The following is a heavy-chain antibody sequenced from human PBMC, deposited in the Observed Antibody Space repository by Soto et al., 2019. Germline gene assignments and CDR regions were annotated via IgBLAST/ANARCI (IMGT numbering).Heavy chain of an antibody. CDR1: GFTFSSYA. Sequence: HPGGSLRLSCAASGFTFSSYAMSWVRQAPGKGLEWVSIISGNGGSTYYADSVQGRFTISRDNSKNTLYVQMNSLRVEDTAVYYCAKIEYASSWYYYGMDVWGQGTTVTVSS. CDR2: ISGNGGST. V-gene: IGHV3-23*01. CDR3: AKIEYASSWYYYGMDV. J-gene: IGHJ6*02. D-gene: IGHD6-13*01.